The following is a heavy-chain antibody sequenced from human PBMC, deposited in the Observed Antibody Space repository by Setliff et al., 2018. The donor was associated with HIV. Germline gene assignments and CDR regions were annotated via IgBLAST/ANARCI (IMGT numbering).Heavy chain of an antibody. J-gene: IGHJ3*02. CDR3: ARDTQWLVRSASSVGAFDI. D-gene: IGHD6-19*01. Sequence: SVKVSCKASGGTFSTYSMNWVRQAPGQGLEWMGGIIPFFRTTNYAQKFQGRVTVTADISTSTAYMELRSLRSEDTAVYYCARDTQWLVRSASSVGAFDIWGQGTMVTVSS. V-gene: IGHV1-69*06. CDR2: IIPFFRTT. CDR1: GGTFSTYS.